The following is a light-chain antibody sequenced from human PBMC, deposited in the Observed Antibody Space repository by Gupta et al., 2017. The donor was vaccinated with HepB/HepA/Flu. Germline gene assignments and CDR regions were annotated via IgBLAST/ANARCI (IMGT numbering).Light chain of an antibody. CDR2: GTS. J-gene: IGKJ4*01. Sequence: ELVLTQSPGTLSLSPGERGTLSCSASQSFSRTFLAWYQQKAGQAPRLLIYGTSSRATGIPDRFSGSGSGTDFTLTISSLEPEDFAVYYCQQHSSSPLTFGRGTKVDIK. CDR1: QSFSRTF. V-gene: IGKV3-20*01. CDR3: QQHSSSPLT.